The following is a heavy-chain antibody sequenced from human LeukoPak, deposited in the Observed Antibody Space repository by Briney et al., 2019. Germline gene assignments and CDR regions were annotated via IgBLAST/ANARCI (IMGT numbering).Heavy chain of an antibody. Sequence: PSETLSLTCAVYGGSFSGYYWSWIRQPPGKGLEWIGEINHSGSTNYNPSLKSRVTISVDTSKNQFSLKLSSVTAADTAVYYCARDGNLLLWFGELSGWFDPWGQGTLVTVSS. CDR3: ARDGNLLLWFGELSGWFDP. CDR1: GGSFSGYY. D-gene: IGHD3-10*01. V-gene: IGHV4-34*01. CDR2: INHSGST. J-gene: IGHJ5*02.